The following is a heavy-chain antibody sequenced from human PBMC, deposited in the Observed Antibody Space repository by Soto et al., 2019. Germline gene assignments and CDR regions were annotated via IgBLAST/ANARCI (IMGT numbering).Heavy chain of an antibody. CDR1: GYTFTRFD. CDR3: SRRTTAWSAADY. J-gene: IGHJ4*02. Sequence: QVQLVQSGAEVKKPGASVKVSCKASGYTFTRFDIYWVRQATGQGLEWMGWMNPNSGNTGYAQKFQGRVTMTRNTSISTADMELSSLRSEDTAVYYCSRRTTAWSAADYWGQGTLVTVSS. D-gene: IGHD2-21*02. CDR2: MNPNSGNT. V-gene: IGHV1-8*01.